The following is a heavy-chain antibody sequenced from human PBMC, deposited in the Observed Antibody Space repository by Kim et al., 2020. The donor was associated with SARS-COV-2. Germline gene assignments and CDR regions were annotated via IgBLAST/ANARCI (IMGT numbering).Heavy chain of an antibody. V-gene: IGHV7-4-1*02. Sequence: ASVKVSCKASGYTFTSYAMNWVQQAPGQGLEWMGWINTNTGNPTYAQGFTGRFVFSLDTSVSTAYLQISSLKAEDTAVYYCARRNAIRWPHYYYYGMDVWGQGTTVTVSS. J-gene: IGHJ6*02. CDR2: INTNTGNP. CDR1: GYTFTSYA. CDR3: ARRNAIRWPHYYYYGMDV. D-gene: IGHD2-15*01.